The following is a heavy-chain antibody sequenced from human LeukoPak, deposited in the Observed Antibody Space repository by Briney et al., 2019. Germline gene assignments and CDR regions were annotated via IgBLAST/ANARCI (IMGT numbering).Heavy chain of an antibody. CDR2: ISYDGSNK. CDR1: GFTFSIYA. J-gene: IGHJ4*02. V-gene: IGHV3-30-3*01. Sequence: GGSLRLSCAASGFTFSIYAMHWVRQAPGKGLEWVAVISYDGSNKYYADSVKGRFTISRDNSKNTLYLQMDSLRAEDTAVYYCARVRRGSSWYYFDYWGQGTLVTVSS. D-gene: IGHD6-13*01. CDR3: ARVRRGSSWYYFDY.